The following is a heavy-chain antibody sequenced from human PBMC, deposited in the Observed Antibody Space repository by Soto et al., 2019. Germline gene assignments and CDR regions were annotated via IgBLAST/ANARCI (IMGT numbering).Heavy chain of an antibody. CDR3: ARDRYSSGWLDAFDL. CDR1: GFTVSSNY. J-gene: IGHJ3*01. Sequence: EVQLVESGGGLVQPGGSLRLSCAASGFTVSSNYMSWVRQAPGKGLEWVSVIFTGGSTYYADSVKGRFTISRHSSKNMVYLQMNSLRAEDTAVYYCARDRYSSGWLDAFDLWGQGTMVTVSS. D-gene: IGHD6-19*01. CDR2: IFTGGST. V-gene: IGHV3-53*04.